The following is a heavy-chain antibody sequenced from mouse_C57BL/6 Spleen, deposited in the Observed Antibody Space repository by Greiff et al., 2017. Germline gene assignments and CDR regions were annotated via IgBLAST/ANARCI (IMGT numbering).Heavy chain of an antibody. CDR1: GFNIKDYY. D-gene: IGHD2-4*01. V-gene: IGHV1-61*01. Sequence: QVQLQQSGAELVRPGASVKLSCTASGFNIKDYYMHWVKQRPGQGLEWIGNIYPSDSETHYNQKFKDKATLTVDKSSSTAYMQLSSLTSEDSAVXYCASGGYDYDGPFAYWGQGTLVTVSA. J-gene: IGHJ3*01. CDR2: IYPSDSET. CDR3: ASGGYDYDGPFAY.